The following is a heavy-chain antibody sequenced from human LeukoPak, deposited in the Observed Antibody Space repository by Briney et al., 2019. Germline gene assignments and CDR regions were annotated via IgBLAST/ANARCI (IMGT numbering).Heavy chain of an antibody. Sequence: PGGSLRLSCAASGFTFSSYEMSWVRQAPGKGLEWVSVIYSGGSTYYADSVKGRFTISRDNSKNTLYLQMNSLRAEDTAVYYCARLGYCNSVSCYGWFDPWGQGTLVSVSS. CDR3: ARLGYCNSVSCYGWFDP. V-gene: IGHV3-53*01. CDR1: GFTFSSYE. J-gene: IGHJ5*02. CDR2: IYSGGST. D-gene: IGHD2-2*03.